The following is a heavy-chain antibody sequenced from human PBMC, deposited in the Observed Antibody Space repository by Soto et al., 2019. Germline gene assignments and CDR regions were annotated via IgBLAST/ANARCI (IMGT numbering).Heavy chain of an antibody. J-gene: IGHJ3*02. D-gene: IGHD3-22*01. CDR3: ARDLLPDYDTSGYSDAFDI. CDR2: INPSGGST. Sequence: ASVKVSCKASGYTFTSHYMHWVRQAPGQGLEWMGIINPSGGSTRYAQKFQGRVTMTRDTSTSTVYMELSSLRSEDSAVYYCARDLLPDYDTSGYSDAFDIWGQGTMVTVSS. V-gene: IGHV1-46*01. CDR1: GYTFTSHY.